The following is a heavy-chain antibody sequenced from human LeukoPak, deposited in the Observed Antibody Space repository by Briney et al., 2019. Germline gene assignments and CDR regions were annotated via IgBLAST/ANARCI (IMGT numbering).Heavy chain of an antibody. CDR1: GFTFSSCG. V-gene: IGHV3-23*01. Sequence: GGSLRLSCAASGFTFSSCGMSWVRQAPGKGLEWVSTISASGYNTYYAGSVQGRFTISRDNSKNTLYLQMNSLRAEDTAVYYCARDRGGAYDFWSGYYTGYFDYWGQGTLVPVSS. D-gene: IGHD3-3*01. CDR2: ISASGYNT. CDR3: ARDRGGAYDFWSGYYTGYFDY. J-gene: IGHJ4*02.